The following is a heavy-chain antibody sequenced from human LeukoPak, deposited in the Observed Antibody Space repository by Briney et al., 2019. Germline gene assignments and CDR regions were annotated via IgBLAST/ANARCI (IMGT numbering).Heavy chain of an antibody. Sequence: PGGSLRLSCAASGFTFSSYEMNWVRQAPGKGLEWVSYISSSGSTIYYADSVKGRFTISRDNAKNSLYLQMNSLRAEDTAVYYCARRPPEWVPAAIYAFDIWGQGTMVTVSS. CDR1: GFTFSSYE. CDR2: ISSSGSTI. D-gene: IGHD2-2*02. V-gene: IGHV3-48*03. CDR3: ARRPPEWVPAAIYAFDI. J-gene: IGHJ3*02.